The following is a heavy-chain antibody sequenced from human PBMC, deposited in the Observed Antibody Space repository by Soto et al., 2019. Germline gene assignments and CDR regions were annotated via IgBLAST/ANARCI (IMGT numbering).Heavy chain of an antibody. D-gene: IGHD1-1*01. CDR3: ARDAYNGPVRPLYFCF. V-gene: IGHV3-23*01. CDR1: GFTYSKHA. Sequence: GGSLRLSCAASGFTYSKHAMTWVRQAPGKGLEWVATISGNGGRTYYADSVKGRFIISRDNSRNLVHLQMNSLRVGDTALYLCARDAYNGPVRPLYFCFWGQGGQVTVSS. CDR2: ISGNGGRT. J-gene: IGHJ4*02.